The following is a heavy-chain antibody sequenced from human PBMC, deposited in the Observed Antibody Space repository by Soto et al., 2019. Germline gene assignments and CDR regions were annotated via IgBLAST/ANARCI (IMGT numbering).Heavy chain of an antibody. Sequence: PGGSLRLSCAGSGFTFDDSAMHWVRQAPGKGLEWVAGISWNSGHINYADSVKGRFTISRDNAKSSMDLQMSRLRIEDTALYYCTKLGSRATPQPDFDSWGQGTLVTVSS. V-gene: IGHV3-9*01. J-gene: IGHJ4*02. CDR2: ISWNSGHI. CDR1: GFTFDDSA. D-gene: IGHD3-10*01. CDR3: TKLGSRATPQPDFDS.